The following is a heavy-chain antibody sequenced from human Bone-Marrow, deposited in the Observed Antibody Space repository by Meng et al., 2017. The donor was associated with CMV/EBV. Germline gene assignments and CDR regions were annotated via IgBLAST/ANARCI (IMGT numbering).Heavy chain of an antibody. D-gene: IGHD2-2*01. Sequence: ASVKVSCKASGYTFTSYDINWVRQATGQGLEWMGWMNPNSGNTGYAQKFQGRVTMTRNTSISTAYMELSSLRSEDTAVYYCARDPFKVVPAAILIWFDPWGQGTLVTVSS. CDR1: GYTFTSYD. V-gene: IGHV1-8*01. CDR2: MNPNSGNT. J-gene: IGHJ5*02. CDR3: ARDPFKVVPAAILIWFDP.